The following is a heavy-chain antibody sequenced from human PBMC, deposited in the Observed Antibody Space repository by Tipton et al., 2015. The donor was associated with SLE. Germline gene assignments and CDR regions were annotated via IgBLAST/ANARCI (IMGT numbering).Heavy chain of an antibody. CDR1: GGSFSGYY. CDR2: INYSGST. J-gene: IGHJ4*02. D-gene: IGHD6-13*01. Sequence: TLSLTCAVYGGSFSGYYWSWIRQPPGKGLEWIGSINYSGSTYYNPSLKSRVTISVDTSKNQFSLKLSSVTAADTAVYYCARLYSSSTGGFDYWGQGTLVTVSS. CDR3: ARLYSSSTGGFDY. V-gene: IGHV4-34*01.